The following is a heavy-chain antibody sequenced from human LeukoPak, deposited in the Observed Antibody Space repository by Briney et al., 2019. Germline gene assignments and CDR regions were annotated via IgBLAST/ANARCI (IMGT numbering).Heavy chain of an antibody. CDR1: GSTFSSFW. V-gene: IGHV3-7*01. CDR3: VRLVVRRGSPGD. D-gene: IGHD1-26*01. CDR2: IKQDGSEK. J-gene: IGHJ4*02. Sequence: GGSLRLSCGASGSTFSSFWMTWVRQAPGKGLEWVANIKQDGSEKYYMDSVRGRFTVSRDNTKNSLFLQMNSLRAEDTAIYYCVRLVVRRGSPGDWGRGTLVTVSS.